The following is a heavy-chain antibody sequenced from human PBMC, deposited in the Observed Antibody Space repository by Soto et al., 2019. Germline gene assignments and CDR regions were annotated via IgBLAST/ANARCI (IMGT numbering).Heavy chain of an antibody. CDR1: AGSIRTSDNY. V-gene: IGHV4-30-4*01. D-gene: IGHD3-3*01. CDR3: ARTSHRRSGYDSFDH. J-gene: IGHJ4*01. CDR2: IYQNGRT. Sequence: QVQLQESGPGLVTPSQTMSLTCSVSAGSIRTSDNYWTWIRQPPGNGLEWIGYIYQNGRTHYNPSLKSRFVISVDTSNNQFSLRIRSVTAAETAIYSCARTSHRRSGYDSFDHMGQGTLITVSS.